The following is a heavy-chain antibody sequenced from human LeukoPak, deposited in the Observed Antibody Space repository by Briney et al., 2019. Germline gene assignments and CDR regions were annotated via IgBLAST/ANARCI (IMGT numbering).Heavy chain of an antibody. V-gene: IGHV4-59*08. CDR3: ARRGGSGSLFGGYYFDY. CDR1: GGSISTYY. Sequence: SETLPLTCTVSGGSISTYYWSWIRQPPGKGLEWIGYINYSGSTNYNPSLKSRVTISVDTSKNQFSLKLSSVTAADTAVYYCARRGGSGSLFGGYYFDYWGQGTLVTVSS. D-gene: IGHD3-10*01. CDR2: INYSGST. J-gene: IGHJ4*02.